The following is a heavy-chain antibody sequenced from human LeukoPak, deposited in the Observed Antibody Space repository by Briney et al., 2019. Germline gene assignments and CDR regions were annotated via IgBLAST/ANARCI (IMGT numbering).Heavy chain of an antibody. J-gene: IGHJ4*02. D-gene: IGHD3-10*01. CDR1: GFTFSDYY. Sequence: GGSLRLSCAASGFTFSDYYMSWIRQAPGKGLEWVSYISSSGSTIYYADSVKGRFTISRDNAKNSLYLQMNSLRAEDTAVYYCVRTITMVRGVLFDYWGQGTLVTVSS. V-gene: IGHV3-11*01. CDR2: ISSSGSTI. CDR3: VRTITMVRGVLFDY.